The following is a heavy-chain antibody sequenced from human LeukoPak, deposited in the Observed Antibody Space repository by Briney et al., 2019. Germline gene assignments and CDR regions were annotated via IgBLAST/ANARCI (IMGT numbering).Heavy chain of an antibody. J-gene: IGHJ4*02. CDR2: IIPILGIA. Sequence: ASVKVSCKASGGTFSSYTISWVRQAPGQGLEWMGRIIPILGIANYAQKFQGRVTITADKSTSTAYMELSSLRSEDTAVYYCARDGGGYGSGSYLYYFDNWGQGTLVTVSS. CDR3: ARDGGGYGSGSYLYYFDN. CDR1: GGTFSSYT. D-gene: IGHD3-10*01. V-gene: IGHV1-69*04.